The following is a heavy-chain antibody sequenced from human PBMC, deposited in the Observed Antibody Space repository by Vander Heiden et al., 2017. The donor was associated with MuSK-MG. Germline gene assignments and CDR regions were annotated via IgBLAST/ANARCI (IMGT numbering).Heavy chain of an antibody. V-gene: IGHV1-8*01. CDR1: GSSFTRYD. Sequence: QVPLAPSGAEMNNPASSAKLSCNTSGSSFTRYDVNWAQQATGHALEWMGWTKPISGNTGYAQKFKSRVTMTRNTYSSTAYMELSSLRSEDTAVYYCARSYSSSWYVPYFYYYMDVWSKGTTVTVSS. J-gene: IGHJ6*03. D-gene: IGHD6-13*01. CDR3: ARSYSSSWYVPYFYYYMDV. CDR2: TKPISGNT.